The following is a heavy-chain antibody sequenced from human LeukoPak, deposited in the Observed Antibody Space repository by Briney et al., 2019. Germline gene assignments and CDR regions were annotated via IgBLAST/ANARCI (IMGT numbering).Heavy chain of an antibody. D-gene: IGHD2-8*01. CDR3: ARVNVLYYYFMAV. V-gene: IGHV3-7*01. J-gene: IGHJ6*03. CDR1: GFTFSSYW. Sequence: GGSLRLSCAASGFTFSSYWMSWVRQAPGKGLEWVANIKQDGSGKYYVDSVKGRFTISRDNAKNTLYLQMNSLRAEDTALYYCARVNVLYYYFMAVSSKGTTVTASS. CDR2: IKQDGSGK.